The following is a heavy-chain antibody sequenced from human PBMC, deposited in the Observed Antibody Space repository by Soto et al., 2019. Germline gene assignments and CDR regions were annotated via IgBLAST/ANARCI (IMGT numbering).Heavy chain of an antibody. V-gene: IGHV4-39*01. CDR2: FHYSGRT. CDR1: GGSISSSSYY. J-gene: IGHJ6*02. Sequence: SETLSLTCTVSGGSISSSSYYWGWIRQPPGKGLEWIGTFHYSGRTYYSPSLESRVTISVDTSKNQFSLKVSSVTAADTAVFYCARLAGYCSGTSCYGYYGMDVWGQGTTVTVSS. D-gene: IGHD2-2*01. CDR3: ARLAGYCSGTSCYGYYGMDV.